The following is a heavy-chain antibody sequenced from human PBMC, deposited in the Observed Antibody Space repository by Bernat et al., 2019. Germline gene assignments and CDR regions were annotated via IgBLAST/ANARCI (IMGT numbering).Heavy chain of an antibody. D-gene: IGHD3-10*01. CDR2: ITGSAGST. CDR3: ANRWFC. V-gene: IGHV3-23*04. J-gene: IGHJ4*02. Sequence: EVQLVESGGGLVQPGGSLRLSCAASGFSFSSYAMSWVRRAPGKGLEWVSAITGSAGSTFYADSVKGRFTISRDNSKNTLYLHMNSLRGEDTAVYYCANRWFCWGQGTLVTVSS. CDR1: GFSFSSYA.